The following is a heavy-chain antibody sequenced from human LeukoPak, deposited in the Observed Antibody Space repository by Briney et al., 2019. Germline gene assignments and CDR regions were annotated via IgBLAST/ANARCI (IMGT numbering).Heavy chain of an antibody. V-gene: IGHV3-48*02. CDR1: GFTISNYN. D-gene: IGHD1-26*01. J-gene: IGHJ4*02. CDR3: AKKAQYNGNYPLDY. CDR2: ISTSGII. Sequence: GSLRLSCAASGFTISNYNMDWVRQAPGKGLEWISYISTSGIIYYADSVRGRFTISRDNAKNSLYLQMNSLRDEDTALYFCAKKAQYNGNYPLDYWGQGTLVTVSS.